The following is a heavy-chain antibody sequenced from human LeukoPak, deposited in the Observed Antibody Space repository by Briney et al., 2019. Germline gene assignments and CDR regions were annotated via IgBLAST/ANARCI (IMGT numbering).Heavy chain of an antibody. V-gene: IGHV3-NL1*01. CDR1: GFTFSSYG. J-gene: IGHJ4*02. CDR3: AGKDGY. Sequence: GRSLSLSCAASGFTFSSYGMHWVRQAPGKGLEWVSVIYSGGSTYYADSVKGRFTISRDNAKNSLYLQMNSLRAEDTAVYYCAGKDGYWGQGTLVTVSS. CDR2: IYSGGST. D-gene: IGHD2-15*01.